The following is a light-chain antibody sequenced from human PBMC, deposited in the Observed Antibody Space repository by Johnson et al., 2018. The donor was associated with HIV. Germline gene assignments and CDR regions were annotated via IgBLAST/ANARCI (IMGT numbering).Light chain of an antibody. CDR1: SSNIGNNY. J-gene: IGLJ1*01. Sequence: QSVLTQPPSVSAAPGQKVTISCSGSSSNIGNNYVSWYQQLPGTAPKVLIYENNKRPSGVPYRFSGSKSGTSATLDITGLQSGDEADYYCGTWDKSLNTGAVFGTGTKVTVL. CDR2: ENN. CDR3: GTWDKSLNTGAV. V-gene: IGLV1-51*02.